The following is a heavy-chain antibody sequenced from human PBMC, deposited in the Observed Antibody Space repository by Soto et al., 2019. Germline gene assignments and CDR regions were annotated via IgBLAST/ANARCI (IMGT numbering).Heavy chain of an antibody. V-gene: IGHV3-23*01. J-gene: IGHJ4*02. CDR3: VRDAGRSHTYSFDS. CDR2: ISASGATK. Sequence: EVHLLESGGALVQPGGSLRLSCAASGFTFNIHAVSWVRQAPGKGLQWVSLISASGATKYYAESVMGRFTLSRDNAKNTVLLQMNRLRAEDTAVYYCVRDAGRSHTYSFDSWGRGTLVTVSS. D-gene: IGHD2-15*01. CDR1: GFTFNIHA.